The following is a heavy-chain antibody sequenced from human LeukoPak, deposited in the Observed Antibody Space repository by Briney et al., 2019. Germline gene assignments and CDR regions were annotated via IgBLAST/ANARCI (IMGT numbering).Heavy chain of an antibody. Sequence: ASVKVSCKASGYTFTSYDINWVRQATGQGLEWMGWMNPNSGNTGYAQKFQGRVTMTRNTSISTAYMELSSLRSEDTAVYYCARRSSYDFWSGYYAEYFQHWGQGTLVTVSS. CDR1: GYTFTSYD. V-gene: IGHV1-8*01. CDR3: ARRSSYDFWSGYYAEYFQH. CDR2: MNPNSGNT. J-gene: IGHJ1*01. D-gene: IGHD3-3*01.